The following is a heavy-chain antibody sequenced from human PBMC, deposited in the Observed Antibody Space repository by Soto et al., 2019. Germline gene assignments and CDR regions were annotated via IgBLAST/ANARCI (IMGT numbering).Heavy chain of an antibody. D-gene: IGHD3-9*01. V-gene: IGHV3-30*04. Sequence: QVQLVESGGGVVQPGRSLRLSGAASGFTFSSYALHGVRQAPGKGLEGGAVISDDGTNKDYADSVKGRFTISRDKSKSTLDLQMDSLRPEDTAVYYCARDGSYYDVLTEHYFDVWGQGTLVSVSA. CDR1: GFTFSSYA. CDR2: ISDDGTNK. CDR3: ARDGSYYDVLTEHYFDV. J-gene: IGHJ4*02.